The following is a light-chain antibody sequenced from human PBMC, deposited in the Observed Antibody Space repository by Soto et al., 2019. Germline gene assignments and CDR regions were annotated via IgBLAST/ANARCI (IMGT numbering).Light chain of an antibody. CDR2: GNS. CDR1: SSNIGAGYD. Sequence: QSVLTQPPSVSGAPGQRVTISCTGSSSNIGAGYDVHWYQQLPGTAPKLLIYGNSNRPSGVPDRFSGSMSGTSASLAITWLPAPDEAAYYHQSYDSSLSGYVFGTGTKLTVL. V-gene: IGLV1-40*01. J-gene: IGLJ1*01. CDR3: QSYDSSLSGYV.